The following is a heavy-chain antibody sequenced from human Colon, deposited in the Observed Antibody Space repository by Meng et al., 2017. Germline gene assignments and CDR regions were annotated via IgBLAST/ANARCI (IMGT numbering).Heavy chain of an antibody. CDR1: GFTFSSFV. CDR3: AKRSSGTYARLDY. D-gene: IGHD1-26*01. J-gene: IGHJ4*02. CDR2: ISGSGVTT. V-gene: IGHV3-23*01. Sequence: EVQLLESGGDLVQPGGSLRLSCATSGFTFSSFVMNWVRQAPGKGLEWVSVISGSGVTTYYADSVKGRFTISRDNSKNMLYLQMDSLRAEDTAVYYCAKRSSGTYARLDYWGQGTLVTVSS.